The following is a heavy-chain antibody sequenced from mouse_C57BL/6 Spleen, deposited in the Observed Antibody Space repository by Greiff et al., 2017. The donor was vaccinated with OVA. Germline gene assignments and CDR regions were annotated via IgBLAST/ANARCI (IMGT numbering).Heavy chain of an antibody. Sequence: VQLQQSGPGLVKPSQSLSLTCSVTGYSITSGYYWNWIRQFPGNKLEWMGYISYDGSNNYNPSLKNRISITRDTSKNQFFLKLNSVTTEDTATYYCARGGYDYDGYAMDYWGQGTSVTVSS. CDR2: ISYDGSN. J-gene: IGHJ4*01. D-gene: IGHD2-4*01. V-gene: IGHV3-6*01. CDR1: GYSITSGYY. CDR3: ARGGYDYDGYAMDY.